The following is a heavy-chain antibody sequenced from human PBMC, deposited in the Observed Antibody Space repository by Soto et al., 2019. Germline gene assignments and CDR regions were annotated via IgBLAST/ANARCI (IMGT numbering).Heavy chain of an antibody. CDR3: ARAPGFDIVVVPAATNDWLDP. CDR2: IWYDGSNK. Sequence: GGSLRLSCAASGFTFSSYGMHWVRQAPGKGLEWVAVIWYDGSNKYYADSVKGRFTISRDNSKNTLYLHMNSLRAEDTAVYYCARAPGFDIVVVPAATNDWLDPWGEGTLVTVSS. CDR1: GFTFSSYG. V-gene: IGHV3-33*01. D-gene: IGHD2-2*01. J-gene: IGHJ5*02.